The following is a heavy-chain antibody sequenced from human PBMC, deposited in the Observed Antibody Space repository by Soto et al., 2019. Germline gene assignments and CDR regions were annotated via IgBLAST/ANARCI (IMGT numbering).Heavy chain of an antibody. Sequence: EVEVVESGGGLVQPGGSLRLSCAASGFIFTNYWMHWVRQVPGRGLVWVSGITHDGSGTKYADSVKGRFTISRDNAKNTVYLQMNSLRPEDTAVYYCGSVFEYWGRGTLVTVSS. CDR1: GFIFTNYW. V-gene: IGHV3-74*01. J-gene: IGHJ4*01. CDR2: ITHDGSGT. CDR3: GSVFEY.